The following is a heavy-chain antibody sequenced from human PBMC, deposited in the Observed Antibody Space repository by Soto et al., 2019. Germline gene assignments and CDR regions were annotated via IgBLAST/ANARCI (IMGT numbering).Heavy chain of an antibody. CDR3: TTSGHSGYDSPYYYYYMDV. Sequence: GGSLRLSCAASGFTFSNAWMSWVRQAPGKGLEWVGRIKSKTDGGTTDYAAPVKGRFTISRDDSKNTLYLQMNSLKTEDTAVYYCTTSGHSGYDSPYYYYYMDVWGKGTTVTVSS. D-gene: IGHD5-12*01. J-gene: IGHJ6*03. CDR1: GFTFSNAW. V-gene: IGHV3-15*01. CDR2: IKSKTDGGTT.